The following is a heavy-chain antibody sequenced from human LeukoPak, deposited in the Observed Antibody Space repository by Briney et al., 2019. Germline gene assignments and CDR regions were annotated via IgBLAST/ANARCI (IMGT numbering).Heavy chain of an antibody. D-gene: IGHD5-18*01. J-gene: IGHJ5*02. CDR2: ISSSSSYI. CDR1: GFTFSSYS. Sequence: GGSLRLSCAASGFTFSSYSMNWVRQAPGKGLEWVSSISSSSSYIYYADSVEGRFSISRDNAKNSLYLQMNSLRAEDTAVYYCARGEDAALVTGGYNWFDPWGQGTLVTVSS. V-gene: IGHV3-21*01. CDR3: ARGEDAALVTGGYNWFDP.